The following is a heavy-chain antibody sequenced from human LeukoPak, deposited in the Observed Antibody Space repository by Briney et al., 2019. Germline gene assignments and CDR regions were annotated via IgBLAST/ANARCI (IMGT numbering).Heavy chain of an antibody. D-gene: IGHD3-10*01. CDR3: ARTPLVRGVRVLHNWFDP. J-gene: IGHJ5*02. CDR2: ISTYNGNT. V-gene: IGHV1-18*04. CDR1: GYTFISYV. Sequence: ASVKVSCKASGYTFISYVISGVRPAPGRGLEWVGWISTYNGNTNYAQKLQGRVTMTTDTSTSTAYMELRSLRSDDTAVYYCARTPLVRGVRVLHNWFDPWGQGTLVTVSS.